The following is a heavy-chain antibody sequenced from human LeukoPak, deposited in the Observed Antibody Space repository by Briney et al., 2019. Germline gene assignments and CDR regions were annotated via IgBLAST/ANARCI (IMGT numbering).Heavy chain of an antibody. Sequence: GGSLRLSCAASGFTFSNYGMHWVRQAPGKGLERVAVVSFGDGSTRNYADSVKGRITISRDNSQNTLYLQMNNLRAEDTAVYYCAKSPYYDFWPFDYWGQGTLVTVSS. J-gene: IGHJ4*02. CDR3: AKSPYYDFWPFDY. CDR2: VSFGDGSTR. CDR1: GFTFSNYG. D-gene: IGHD3-3*01. V-gene: IGHV3-33*06.